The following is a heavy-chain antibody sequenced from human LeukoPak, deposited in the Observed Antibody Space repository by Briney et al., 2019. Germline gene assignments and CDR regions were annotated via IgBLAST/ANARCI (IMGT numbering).Heavy chain of an antibody. D-gene: IGHD3-10*01. J-gene: IGHJ3*02. V-gene: IGHV3-11*04. CDR3: ARPARSGIYYPDAFEN. Sequence: GGSLRLSCTASGFTFDDYYITWIRQAPGKGLDWVAYISSGGTATYYADSVKGRFTISRDNAKNSLYLQMDRLKAEDTAMYYCARPARSGIYYPDAFENWGQGTMVTVSS. CDR1: GFTFDDYY. CDR2: ISSGGTAT.